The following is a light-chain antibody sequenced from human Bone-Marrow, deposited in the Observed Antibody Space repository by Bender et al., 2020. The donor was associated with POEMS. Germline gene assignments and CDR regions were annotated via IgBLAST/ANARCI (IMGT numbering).Light chain of an antibody. CDR2: SDS. V-gene: IGLV1-44*01. J-gene: IGLJ3*02. Sequence: QSVLTQPPSASGPPGQGVTIPCFGSNSNIGTNAVNWYQQFPGPPPKLLIYSDSQRPSAVPVRFSAFKSGTSASLAVRGLQSEDEAAYYCAAVDAGLSGGVFGGVTKLTVL. CDR1: NSNIGTNA. CDR3: AAVDAGLSGGV.